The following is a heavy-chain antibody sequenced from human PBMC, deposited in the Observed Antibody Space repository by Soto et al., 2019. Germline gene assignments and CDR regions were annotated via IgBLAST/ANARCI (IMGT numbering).Heavy chain of an antibody. D-gene: IGHD4-17*01. CDR3: ARGGSDYGTY. Sequence: GASVQVSCKASGYTFTSYHVHWVRQAPGQGLEWMGIINPSDGNTNYAQKFQGRVTITRDTSASTVYMELSSLRSEDTAVFYCARGGSDYGTYWGQGTLVTVSS. CDR2: INPSDGNT. CDR1: GYTFTSYH. V-gene: IGHV1-46*01. J-gene: IGHJ4*02.